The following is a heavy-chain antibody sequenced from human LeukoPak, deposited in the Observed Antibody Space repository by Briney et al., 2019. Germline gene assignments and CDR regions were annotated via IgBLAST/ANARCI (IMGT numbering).Heavy chain of an antibody. CDR1: GFTFSGSA. CDR2: IRSNANSYAT. V-gene: IGHV3-73*01. CDR3: TRLPYYYDSSGYPFNDY. D-gene: IGHD3-22*01. J-gene: IGHJ4*02. Sequence: GGSLRLSCAASGFTFSGSAMHWVRQASGKGLEWVGRIRSNANSYATAYPASVKGRFTISRDDSKNTAYLQMNSLKTEDTAVYYCTRLPYYYDSSGYPFNDYRGQGTLVTVSS.